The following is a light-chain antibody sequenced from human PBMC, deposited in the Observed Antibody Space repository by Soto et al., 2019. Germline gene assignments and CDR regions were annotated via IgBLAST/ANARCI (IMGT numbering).Light chain of an antibody. CDR1: QSVSSSY. J-gene: IGKJ4*01. V-gene: IGKV3-20*01. CDR3: QQYDSSPLT. CDR2: GAS. Sequence: EIVLTQSPGTLSLSPGERATLSCRASQSVSSSYLAWYQQKPGQAPWLLIYGASSRATGIPDRFSGSGSGTDFTLTISRLEPEGFAVYYCQQYDSSPLTFGGGTKVEIK.